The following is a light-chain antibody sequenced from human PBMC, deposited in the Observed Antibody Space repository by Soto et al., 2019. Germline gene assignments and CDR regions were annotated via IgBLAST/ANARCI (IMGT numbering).Light chain of an antibody. Sequence: EIVLTQSPGTLSLSPGERATLSCRASQSVSSSYLAWYQQKPGQAPRLLIYGASSRATGIPDRFSGSGSGTDFTLTISSLEPEDFAVYYCQHYGSSPRTFGPGTKVDIQ. CDR1: QSVSSSY. J-gene: IGKJ3*01. V-gene: IGKV3-20*01. CDR2: GAS. CDR3: QHYGSSPRT.